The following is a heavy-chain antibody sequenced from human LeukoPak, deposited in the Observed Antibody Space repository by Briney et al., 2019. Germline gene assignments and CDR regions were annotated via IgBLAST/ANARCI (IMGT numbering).Heavy chain of an antibody. V-gene: IGHV4-59*12. CDR3: ADRYCSSTSCLG. CDR2: IYYSGST. J-gene: IGHJ4*02. Sequence: SETLSLTCTVSGGSISSYYWSWIRQPPGKGLEWIGYIYYSGSTNYNPSLKSRVTISVDRSKNQFSLKLSSVTAADTAVYYCADRYCSSTSCLGWGQGTLVTVSS. D-gene: IGHD2-2*01. CDR1: GGSISSYY.